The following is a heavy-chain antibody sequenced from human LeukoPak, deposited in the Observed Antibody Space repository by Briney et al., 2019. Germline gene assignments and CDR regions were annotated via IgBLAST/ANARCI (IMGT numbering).Heavy chain of an antibody. CDR2: ISSRGNAI. V-gene: IGHV3-48*03. CDR3: ARDPVAVPGPRDYGMDV. J-gene: IGHJ6*02. Sequence: GGSLRLSCAASGFTFSSYEMNWVRQAPGKGLEWVSYISSRGNAIYYADSVKGRFTISRDNDKNSLYLQMNSLRAEDTAVYYCARDPVAVPGPRDYGMDVWGQGTTVTVSS. CDR1: GFTFSSYE. D-gene: IGHD6-19*01.